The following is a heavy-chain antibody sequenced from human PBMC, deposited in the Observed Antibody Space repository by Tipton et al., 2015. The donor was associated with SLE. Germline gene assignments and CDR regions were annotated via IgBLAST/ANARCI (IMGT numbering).Heavy chain of an antibody. Sequence: SLRLSCAASGFTFSSFWMSWVRQTPGKGLEWVANIKQDGSDKYYVDSVKRVFTISRDNAKNSLYLQRNSMRVEDTTFYHWARVSGGLESKYRSFDYWGQGTLVTVSS. CDR3: ARVSGGLESKYRSFDY. D-gene: IGHD5-12*01. J-gene: IGHJ4*02. V-gene: IGHV3-7*01. CDR1: GFTFSSFW. CDR2: IKQDGSDK.